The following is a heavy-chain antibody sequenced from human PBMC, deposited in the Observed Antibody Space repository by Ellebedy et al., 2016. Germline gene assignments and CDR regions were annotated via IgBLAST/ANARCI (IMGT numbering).Heavy chain of an antibody. J-gene: IGHJ4*02. CDR3: ARNRFCSGGDCYALGY. V-gene: IGHV3-74*01. CDR1: GFTFSSYW. Sequence: GESLKISCAASGFTFSSYWMHWVRQVPGKGLVWVSRINTDGSSTIYADSVKGRFTISRDNAKNTVYLQMNSLRAEDTAVYYCARNRFCSGGDCYALGYWGQGTLVTVSS. CDR2: INTDGSST. D-gene: IGHD2-15*01.